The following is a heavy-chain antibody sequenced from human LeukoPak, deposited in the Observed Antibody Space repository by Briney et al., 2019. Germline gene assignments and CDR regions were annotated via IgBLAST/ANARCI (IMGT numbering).Heavy chain of an antibody. CDR3: ARGENSGGAAAEYAPTPRFDP. D-gene: IGHD6-13*01. J-gene: IGHJ5*02. CDR1: GYTLTRYG. Sequence: ASVKVSCKASGYTLTRYGITWVRQAPGQGLEWMGWINPNSGGTNYAQKFQGWVTMTRDTPISTAYMELSSLRSDDTAVYYCARGENSGGAAAEYAPTPRFDPWGQGTLVTVSS. V-gene: IGHV1-2*04. CDR2: INPNSGGT.